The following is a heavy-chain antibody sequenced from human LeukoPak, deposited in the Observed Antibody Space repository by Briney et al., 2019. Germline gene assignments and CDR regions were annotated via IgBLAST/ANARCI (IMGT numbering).Heavy chain of an antibody. J-gene: IGHJ4*02. CDR1: GGSISSYY. CDR2: IYYSGST. V-gene: IGHV4-59*08. CDR3: ARHHPYFDY. Sequence: PSETLSLTCTVSGGSISSYYWSWIRQPPGKGLEWIGYIYYSGSTNYNPSLKSRVTISVDTSKNQFSLKLSSATAADTAVYYCARHHPYFDYWGQGTLVTVSS.